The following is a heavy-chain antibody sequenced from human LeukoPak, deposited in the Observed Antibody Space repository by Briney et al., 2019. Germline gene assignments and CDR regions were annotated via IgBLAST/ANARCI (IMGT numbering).Heavy chain of an antibody. CDR3: ARRVRGYSAYDRPYSYYYYMDV. Sequence: SETLSLTCAVYGGSFSGYYWSWIRQPPGKGLEWIGEINHSGSTNYNPSLKSRVTISVDTSKNQFSLKLRSVTAADTAVYYCARRVRGYSAYDRPYSYYYYMDVWGKGTTVTISS. CDR2: INHSGST. D-gene: IGHD5-12*01. CDR1: GGSFSGYY. V-gene: IGHV4-34*01. J-gene: IGHJ6*03.